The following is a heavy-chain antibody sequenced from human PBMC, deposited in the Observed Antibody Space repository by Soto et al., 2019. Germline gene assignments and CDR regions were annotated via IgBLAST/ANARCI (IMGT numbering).Heavy chain of an antibody. CDR2: VSKDGSVK. D-gene: IGHD3-10*01. Sequence: PGGSLRLSCEGSGFTFSRHALHWVRQAPGKGLEWVAVVSKDGSVKYWIESVKGRLTLSRDNSKNTVYLEMNSLRPEDTGVYYCVRSRSGAAADSFDLWGQGTLVTVSS. CDR3: VRSRSGAAADSFDL. CDR1: GFTFSRHA. J-gene: IGHJ4*02. V-gene: IGHV3-30-3*01.